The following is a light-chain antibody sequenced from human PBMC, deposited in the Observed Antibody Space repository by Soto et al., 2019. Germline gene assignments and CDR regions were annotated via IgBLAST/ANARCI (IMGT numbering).Light chain of an antibody. CDR3: QQYNNWPPYI. Sequence: EIVMTQSPATLSVSPGERATLSCRASQSVSSNLAWYQQKPGRAPRLLIYGASTRATGIPARFSGSGSGTDFTLTVSSLQSEDFAVYYCQQYNNWPPYIFGQGTKLEIK. J-gene: IGKJ2*01. CDR1: QSVSSN. V-gene: IGKV3-15*01. CDR2: GAS.